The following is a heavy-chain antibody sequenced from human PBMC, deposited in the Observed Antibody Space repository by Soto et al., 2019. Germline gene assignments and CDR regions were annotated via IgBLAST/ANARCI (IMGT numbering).Heavy chain of an antibody. CDR3: ARREYYYDSSGYYSSRGFDY. J-gene: IGHJ4*02. V-gene: IGHV1-69*06. CDR2: IIPIFGTA. D-gene: IGHD3-22*01. Sequence: QVQLVQSGAEVKKPGSSVKVSCKASGGTFSSYAISWVRQAPGQGLEWMGGIIPIFGTANYAQKFQGRVTITADKSTSTAYMELSSLRSEDTAVYYCARREYYYDSSGYYSSRGFDYWGQGTLVTVSS. CDR1: GGTFSSYA.